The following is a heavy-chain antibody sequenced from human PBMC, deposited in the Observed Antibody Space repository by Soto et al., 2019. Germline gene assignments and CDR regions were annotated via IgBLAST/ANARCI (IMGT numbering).Heavy chain of an antibody. J-gene: IGHJ5*02. V-gene: IGHV2-5*01. Sequence: QITLRESGPTLVKPTQTLTLTGTFSGFSLTSGEGVSWMRQPPGKALEWLAAIYWNDDKRYSPSLQNRLTIAKDFSKNQVVLTMTNMDPVDTATYLCAHRPVNWGGDLFNWFEPWGQGTLVTVSS. CDR3: AHRPVNWGGDLFNWFEP. CDR2: IYWNDDK. CDR1: GFSLTSGEG. D-gene: IGHD3-10*01.